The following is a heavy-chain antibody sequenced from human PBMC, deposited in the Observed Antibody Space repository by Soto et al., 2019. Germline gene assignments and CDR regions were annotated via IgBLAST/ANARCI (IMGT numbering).Heavy chain of an antibody. V-gene: IGHV3-11*01. CDR2: ISSSGSTI. Sequence: GGSLRLSCAASGFTFSDYYMSWIRQAPGKGLEWVSYISSSGSTIYYADSVKGRFTISRDNAKNSLYLQMNSLRAEDTAVYYCATTLLAVAWYIDDAFDIWGQGTMVTVSS. CDR3: ATTLLAVAWYIDDAFDI. J-gene: IGHJ3*02. CDR1: GFTFSDYY. D-gene: IGHD6-19*01.